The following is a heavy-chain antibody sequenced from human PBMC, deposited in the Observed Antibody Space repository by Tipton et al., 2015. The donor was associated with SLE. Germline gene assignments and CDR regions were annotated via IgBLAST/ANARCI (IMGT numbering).Heavy chain of an antibody. D-gene: IGHD3-16*01. CDR2: IYYSGST. Sequence: TLSLTCTVSGGSISSYYWSWIRQPPGKGLEWIGYIYYSGSTNYNPSLKSRVTISVDTSKHQFSLKLSSVTAADTAVYYCARLLIPEHAFDIWGQGTMVAVSS. CDR1: GGSISSYY. J-gene: IGHJ3*02. CDR3: ARLLIPEHAFDI. V-gene: IGHV4-59*08.